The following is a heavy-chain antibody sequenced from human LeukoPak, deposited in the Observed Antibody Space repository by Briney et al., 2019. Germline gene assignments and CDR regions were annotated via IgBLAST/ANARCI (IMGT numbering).Heavy chain of an antibody. Sequence: SETLSLTCAVSGYSISSGYQWAWIRQPPGNTLEWIGSIYHSGSAHYNPSLKSRVTISVDTSNNQFSLRLSSVTAADTAVYYCARDPRWLTPDCSSTSCYENYFDPWGQGTLVTVSS. J-gene: IGHJ5*02. CDR1: GYSISSGYQ. D-gene: IGHD2-2*01. V-gene: IGHV4-38-2*02. CDR2: IYHSGSA. CDR3: ARDPRWLTPDCSSTSCYENYFDP.